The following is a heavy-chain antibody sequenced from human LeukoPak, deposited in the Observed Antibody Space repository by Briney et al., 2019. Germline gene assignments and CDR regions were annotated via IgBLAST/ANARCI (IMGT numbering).Heavy chain of an antibody. CDR3: ARQECSNTSCYVYDY. CDR1: GYSFTSYW. D-gene: IGHD2-2*01. J-gene: IGHJ4*02. CDR2: IYPGDSDT. V-gene: IGHV5-51*01. Sequence: GESLKISCKGSGYSFTSYWIGWVRQMPGKGLEWMGIIYPGDSDTRYSPSFQGQVTISADKSISTAYLQWSSLKASDTAMYYCARQECSNTSCYVYDYWGQGTLVTVSS.